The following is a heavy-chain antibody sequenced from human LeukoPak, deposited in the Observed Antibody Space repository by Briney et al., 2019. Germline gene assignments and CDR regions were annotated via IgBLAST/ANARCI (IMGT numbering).Heavy chain of an antibody. J-gene: IGHJ4*02. CDR3: ATVFDY. V-gene: IGHV3-74*01. CDR1: GLTFSNHW. CDR2: IYGDGSGT. D-gene: IGHD4-17*01. Sequence: GGSLRLSCAASGLTFSNHWMHWVRQAPGKGLEWVSRIYGDGSGTSYADSVKGRFTISRDNAKNTSYLQMDSLRAEDSAVYYCATVFDYWGQGTLVTVSS.